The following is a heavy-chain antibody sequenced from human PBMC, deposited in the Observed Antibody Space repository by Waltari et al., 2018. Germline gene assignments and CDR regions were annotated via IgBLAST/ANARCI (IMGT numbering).Heavy chain of an antibody. J-gene: IGHJ6*02. D-gene: IGHD3-22*01. Sequence: EVQLVESGGGLVQPGRSLRLSCAASGFTFDAYAMNWVRQAPGKGLEWVSGISWNSGSIGYADSVKGRFTISRDNAKNSLYLQMNSLRAEDTALYYCAKGDSSGYYYYYYGMDVWGQGTTVTVSS. V-gene: IGHV3-9*01. CDR1: GFTFDAYA. CDR3: AKGDSSGYYYYYYGMDV. CDR2: ISWNSGSI.